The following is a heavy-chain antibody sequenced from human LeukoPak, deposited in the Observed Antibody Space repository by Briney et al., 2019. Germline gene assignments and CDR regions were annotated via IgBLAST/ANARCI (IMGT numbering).Heavy chain of an antibody. CDR1: GGSISSYY. V-gene: IGHV4-4*07. CDR3: ARDHPPDYYDSSGLKT. Sequence: PSETLSLTCTVSGGSISSYYWSWIRQPAGKGLEWIGRIYTSGSTNYNPSLKSRVTISVDKSKNQFSLKLTSVTAADTAVYYCARDHPPDYYDSSGLKTWGQGTLVTVSS. D-gene: IGHD3-22*01. J-gene: IGHJ5*02. CDR2: IYTSGST.